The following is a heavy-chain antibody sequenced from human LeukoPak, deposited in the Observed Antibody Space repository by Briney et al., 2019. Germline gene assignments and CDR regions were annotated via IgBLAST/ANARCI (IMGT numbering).Heavy chain of an antibody. CDR2: IYVSGRT. D-gene: IGHD5-12*01. CDR3: ASEYSGYDFSLT. V-gene: IGHV4-61*02. J-gene: IGHJ5*02. CDR1: GGSIGSGSYY. Sequence: SETLSLTCTVSGGSIGSGSYYWSWIRQPAGKGLEWIGRIYVSGRTNYNPSLKSRVTISIDISKNQFSLRLSSVTAADTAVYYCASEYSGYDFSLTWGQGTLVTVSS.